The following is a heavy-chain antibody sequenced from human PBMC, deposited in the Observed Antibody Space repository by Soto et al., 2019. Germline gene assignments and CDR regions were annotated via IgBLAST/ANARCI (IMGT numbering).Heavy chain of an antibody. CDR1: GFTFSSYG. CDR3: ARQQQVATIRNPGFDY. J-gene: IGHJ4*02. Sequence: QVQLVESGGGVVQPGRSLRLSCAASGFTFSSYGMHWVRQAPGKGLEWVAVIWYDGSNKYYADSVKGRFTISRDNSKNTPYLQMNSLRAEDTAVYYCARQQQVATIRNPGFDYWGQGTLVTVSS. V-gene: IGHV3-33*01. D-gene: IGHD5-12*01. CDR2: IWYDGSNK.